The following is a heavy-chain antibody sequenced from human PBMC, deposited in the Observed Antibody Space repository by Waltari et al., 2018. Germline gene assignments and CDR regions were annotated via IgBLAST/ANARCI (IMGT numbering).Heavy chain of an antibody. J-gene: IGHJ6*02. D-gene: IGHD3-10*01. V-gene: IGHV1-2*02. CDR2: INPNSGGT. CDR3: ARTRRNYYGSGSSYGMDV. Sequence: LEWMGWINPNSGGTNYAQKFQGRVTMTRDTSISTAYMELSRLRSDDTAVYYCARTRRNYYGSGSSYGMDVWGQGTTVTVSS.